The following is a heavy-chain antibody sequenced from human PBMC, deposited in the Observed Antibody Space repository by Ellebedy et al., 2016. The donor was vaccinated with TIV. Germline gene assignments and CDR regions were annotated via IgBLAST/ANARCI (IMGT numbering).Heavy chain of an antibody. CDR3: ARSRGVSY. D-gene: IGHD2-8*01. V-gene: IGHV3-7*03. J-gene: IGHJ4*02. Sequence: GESLKISCAASGFTFSSYWMTWVRQAPGKGPECVANIKQDGSEKYYVDSVKGRFTISRDNAKNSLYLQMNSLRAEDTAVYSCARSRGVSYWGQGTLVTVSS. CDR2: IKQDGSEK. CDR1: GFTFSSYW.